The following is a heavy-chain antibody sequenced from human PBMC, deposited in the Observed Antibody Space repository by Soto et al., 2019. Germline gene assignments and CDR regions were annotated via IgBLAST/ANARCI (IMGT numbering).Heavy chain of an antibody. CDR2: VSGYNGNT. V-gene: IGHV1-18*01. J-gene: IGHJ6*01. CDR1: GYIFTNYD. Sequence: QVQLVQSETEVKKPGASVKVSCKASGYIFTNYDITWVRQAPGQGLEWMGWVSGYNGNTKYAQKFQDRVTMTTDTSTSTVYMELRSLRSDDTAVYYGARVGSAPYDDYGVDVW. CDR3: ARVGSAPYDDYGVDV. D-gene: IGHD3-10*01.